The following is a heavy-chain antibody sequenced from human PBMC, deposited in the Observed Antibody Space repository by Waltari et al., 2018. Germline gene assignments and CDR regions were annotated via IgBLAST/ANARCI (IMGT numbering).Heavy chain of an antibody. CDR1: GGSISSYY. CDR2: IYYSGST. Sequence: PSETLSLTCTVSGGSISSYYWSWIRQPPGKGLEWIGYIYYSGSTNYNPSLKSRVTISVDTSKNQFSLKLSSVTAADTAVYYCAASGGGGWHDYWGQGTLVTVSS. V-gene: IGHV4-59*01. D-gene: IGHD6-19*01. J-gene: IGHJ4*02. CDR3: AASGGGGWHDY.